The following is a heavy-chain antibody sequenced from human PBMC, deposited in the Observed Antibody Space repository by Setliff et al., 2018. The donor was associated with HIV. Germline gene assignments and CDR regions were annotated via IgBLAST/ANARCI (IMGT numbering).Heavy chain of an antibody. Sequence: SVKVSCKASGGTFSSYAISWVRQAPGQGLEWMGGIIPMLAVANYAQNFQGRVTITADKSTSTAYMELSSLRSEDTAVYYCARGRYYYDTSGYLPPPYWGQGTLVTVSS. CDR1: GGTFSSYA. CDR2: IIPMLAVA. CDR3: ARGRYYYDTSGYLPPPY. V-gene: IGHV1-69*10. J-gene: IGHJ4*02. D-gene: IGHD3-22*01.